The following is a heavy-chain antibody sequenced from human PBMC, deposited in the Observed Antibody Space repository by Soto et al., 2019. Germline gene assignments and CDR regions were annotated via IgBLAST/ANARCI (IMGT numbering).Heavy chain of an antibody. CDR1: GGSVSSGSYY. Sequence: PSETLSLTCTVSGGSVSSGSYYWSWIRQPPGKGLEWIGYIYYSGSTNYNPSLKSRVTISVDTSKNQFSLKLSSVTAADTAVYYCARDLSVAGEFDYWGQGTLVTVSS. J-gene: IGHJ4*02. V-gene: IGHV4-61*01. D-gene: IGHD6-19*01. CDR3: ARDLSVAGEFDY. CDR2: IYYSGST.